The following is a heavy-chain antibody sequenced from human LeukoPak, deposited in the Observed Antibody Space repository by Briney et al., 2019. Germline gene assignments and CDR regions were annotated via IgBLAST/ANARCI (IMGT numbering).Heavy chain of an antibody. Sequence: GGSLRLSCAASGFTFSSYWMHWVRQAPGKGLVWVSRINSDGSSTSYADSVKGRFTISRDNATNTLYLQMNSLRAEDTAVYYCARHVEFVDRNWFDPWGQGTLVTVSS. J-gene: IGHJ5*02. V-gene: IGHV3-74*01. CDR3: ARHVEFVDRNWFDP. D-gene: IGHD5-12*01. CDR1: GFTFSSYW. CDR2: INSDGSST.